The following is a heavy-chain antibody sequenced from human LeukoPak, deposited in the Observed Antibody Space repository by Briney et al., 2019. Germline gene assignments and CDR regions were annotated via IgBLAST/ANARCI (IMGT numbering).Heavy chain of an antibody. J-gene: IGHJ4*02. V-gene: IGHV3-74*01. CDR1: GFTFSAYA. Sequence: GGSLRLSCEASGFTFSAYAMTWVRQAPGKGLVWVSRIESDGSTTSYADSVKGRFTISRDNAKNTLYLQMNSLRVDDTAVYYCARYSSNWHAVDYWGQGTLVTVSS. CDR2: IESDGSTT. D-gene: IGHD6-13*01. CDR3: ARYSSNWHAVDY.